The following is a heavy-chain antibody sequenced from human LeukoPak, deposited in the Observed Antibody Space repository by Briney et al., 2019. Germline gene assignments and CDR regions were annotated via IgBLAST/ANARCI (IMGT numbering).Heavy chain of an antibody. D-gene: IGHD2-8*01. J-gene: IGHJ4*02. V-gene: IGHV3-48*01. CDR2: ISSSSSTI. CDR3: ARAIMGSDDY. CDR1: GFTFSSYS. Sequence: GGSLRLSCAASGFTFSSYSMNGVRQAPGKGLEWVSYISSSSSTIYYADSVKGRFTISRDNAKNSLYLQMSSLRAEDTAVYYCARAIMGSDDYWGQGTLVTVSS.